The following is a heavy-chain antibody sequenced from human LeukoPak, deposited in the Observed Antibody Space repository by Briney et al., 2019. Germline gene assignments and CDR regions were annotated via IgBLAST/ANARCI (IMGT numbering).Heavy chain of an antibody. J-gene: IGHJ3*01. CDR1: GYSISSGYY. CDR2: IYHSGST. V-gene: IGHV4-38-2*01. D-gene: IGHD3-22*01. Sequence: SETLSLTCSVSGYSISSGYYWGWIRQPPGKGLEWIGNIYHSGSTYYNPSLKSRVTTSVETSKNQFSLRLSSVTAADTAVYYCGRYSSGFDAFDFWGQGTMVTVSS. CDR3: GRYSSGFDAFDF.